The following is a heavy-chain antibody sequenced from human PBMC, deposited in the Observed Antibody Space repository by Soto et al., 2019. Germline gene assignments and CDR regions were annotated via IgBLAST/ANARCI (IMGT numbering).Heavy chain of an antibody. J-gene: IGHJ4*02. CDR2: ISAYNGNT. Sequence: QVQLVQSGAEVKKPGASVKVSCKASGYTFSSYGISWVRQAPGQGLEWMGWISAYNGNTNYAQKLQGRVTMTTDTSPSTAYLGPRSLRSDGPALYYCGRAPPPIGYLGQGNLVTLSS. V-gene: IGHV1-18*01. CDR1: GYTFSSYG. CDR3: GRAPPPIGY.